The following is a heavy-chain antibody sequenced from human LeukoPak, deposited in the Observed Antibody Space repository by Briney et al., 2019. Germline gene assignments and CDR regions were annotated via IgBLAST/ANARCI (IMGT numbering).Heavy chain of an antibody. V-gene: IGHV4-4*02. CDR1: GDSISTNEW. D-gene: IGHD6-19*01. J-gene: IGHJ4*02. Sequence: SETLSLTCSVSGDSISTNEWWSWARPPPGKGLEWIGEVFHSGSTNYNPSLKSRVTISIDKSKNQFSLEVTSVTAADTAIYYCARDLAVAGTNYFDFWGQGVLVTVSS. CDR2: VFHSGST. CDR3: ARDLAVAGTNYFDF.